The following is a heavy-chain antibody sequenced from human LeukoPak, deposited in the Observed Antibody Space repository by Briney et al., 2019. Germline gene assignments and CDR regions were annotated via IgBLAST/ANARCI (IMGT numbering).Heavy chain of an antibody. Sequence: GRSLRLSCEGSGFTFSTYGVHWVRQAPGKGLEWVALTSYDGSSKSYADSVKGRFTISRDNSQNTVYLQMNSLRAEDTAVYYCAKDPPPITIFGVVTQDYWGQGTLVTVSS. V-gene: IGHV3-30*18. CDR3: AKDPPPITIFGVVTQDY. D-gene: IGHD3-3*01. CDR2: TSYDGSSK. CDR1: GFTFSTYG. J-gene: IGHJ4*02.